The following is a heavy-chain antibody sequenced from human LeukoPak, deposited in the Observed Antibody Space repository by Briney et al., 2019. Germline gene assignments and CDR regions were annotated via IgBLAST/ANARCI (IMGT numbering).Heavy chain of an antibody. Sequence: GGSLRLSCAASGFTFSNYWMSWVRQGPGKGLEWVASIKQDGSEKYYVDSVKGRFTISRDNAKNSVYLQMNSLRAEDTAVYYCAELGITMIGGVWGKGTTVTISS. V-gene: IGHV3-7*01. CDR2: IKQDGSEK. CDR1: GFTFSNYW. J-gene: IGHJ6*04. D-gene: IGHD3-10*02. CDR3: AELGITMIGGV.